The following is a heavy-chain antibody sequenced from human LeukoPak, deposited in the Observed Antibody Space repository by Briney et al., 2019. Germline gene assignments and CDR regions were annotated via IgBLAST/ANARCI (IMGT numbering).Heavy chain of an antibody. Sequence: ASVKVSCKASGYTFTSYGISWARQAPGQGLEWLGWMNPNSGNTAYAQRFQGRLSMTRDTSIRTAYMELSSLRSDDTAVYYCARRGWKLNERGYYFDYWGQGTLLTVSS. J-gene: IGHJ4*02. CDR1: GYTFTSYG. CDR2: MNPNSGNT. CDR3: ARRGWKLNERGYYFDY. V-gene: IGHV1-8*02. D-gene: IGHD1-1*01.